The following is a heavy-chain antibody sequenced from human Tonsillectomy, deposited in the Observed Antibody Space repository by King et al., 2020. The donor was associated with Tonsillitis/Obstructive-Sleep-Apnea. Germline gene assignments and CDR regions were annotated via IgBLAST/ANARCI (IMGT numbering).Heavy chain of an antibody. CDR3: ARGRGGLGHYYYSMDV. D-gene: IGHD1-26*01. V-gene: IGHV5-51*01. Sequence: VQLVESGAEVKKPGESLKISCKSSGYTFTSYWIGWVRQMPGKGLECMGIIYPGNSDTRYSPSFQGQVTISADKSISTAYLQWSSLKASDTAIYYCARGRGGLGHYYYSMDVWGRGTTVTVFS. J-gene: IGHJ6*03. CDR1: GYTFTSYW. CDR2: IYPGNSDT.